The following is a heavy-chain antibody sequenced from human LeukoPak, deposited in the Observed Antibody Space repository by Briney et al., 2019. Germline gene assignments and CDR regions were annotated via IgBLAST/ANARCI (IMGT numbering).Heavy chain of an antibody. V-gene: IGHV3-11*05. J-gene: IGHJ5*02. CDR2: ISGSGSNT. CDR1: GFTFSDYY. Sequence: GGSLRLSCAASGFTFSDYYMSWIRQAPGKGLEWVSFISGSGSNTKCADSVKGRFTISRDNAKNSLYLQMNSLRAEDTAVYYCVRDSAHTVVVPAVIPPGLDNWFDPWGQGTLVTVSS. D-gene: IGHD2-2*01. CDR3: VRDSAHTVVVPAVIPPGLDNWFDP.